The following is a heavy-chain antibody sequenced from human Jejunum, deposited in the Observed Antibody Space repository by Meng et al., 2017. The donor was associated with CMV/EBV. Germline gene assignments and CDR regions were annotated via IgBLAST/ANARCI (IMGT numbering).Heavy chain of an antibody. CDR1: EFSFSSFN. CDR3: ARDPDKKWLYLDY. D-gene: IGHD3-22*01. Sequence: SEFSFSSFNMTWVRQAPGRGLEWVSSISSSGSYIYYADSVKGRFTISRDNSKNTLYLQMNSLRTEDTAVYYCARDPDKKWLYLDYWGQGTLVTVSS. J-gene: IGHJ4*02. V-gene: IGHV3-21*01. CDR2: ISSSGSYI.